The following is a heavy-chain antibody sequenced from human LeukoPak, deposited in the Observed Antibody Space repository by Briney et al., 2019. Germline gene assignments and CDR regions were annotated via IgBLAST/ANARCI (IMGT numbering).Heavy chain of an antibody. D-gene: IGHD5-24*01. CDR2: NNSDGSTT. V-gene: IGHV3-74*01. Sequence: EGSLRFSCAASGFSLSSYWMHWVRQSPGKGLVWVSFNNSDGSTTSYADSVKGRFTISRDNAKNTLYLQMNSLRAEDTAVYYCARDQGGRDGYNPLLGNYYYYYYMDVWGKGTTVTVSS. J-gene: IGHJ6*03. CDR3: ARDQGGRDGYNPLLGNYYYYYYMDV. CDR1: GFSLSSYW.